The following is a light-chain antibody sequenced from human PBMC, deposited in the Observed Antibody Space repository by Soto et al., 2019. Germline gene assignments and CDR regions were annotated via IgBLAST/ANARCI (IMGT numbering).Light chain of an antibody. Sequence: EIVLTQSPGTLSLSPGERATLSFRASQSVGSYLAWYQQKPGQAPRLLIYGASSRATGIPDRFSGSGSGTDFTLTISRLEPEDFAVYYCQQYGSSRTFGQGTKVDIK. CDR3: QQYGSSRT. CDR1: QSVGSY. CDR2: GAS. J-gene: IGKJ1*01. V-gene: IGKV3-20*01.